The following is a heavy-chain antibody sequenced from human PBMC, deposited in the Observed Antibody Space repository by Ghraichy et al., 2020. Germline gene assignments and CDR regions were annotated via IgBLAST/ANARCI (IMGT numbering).Heavy chain of an antibody. D-gene: IGHD1-1*01. CDR2: IYYSGST. CDR1: GGSISSSSYY. CDR3: ARVTLAYYGMNV. J-gene: IGHJ6*02. V-gene: IGHV4-39*07. Sequence: SETLSLTCTVSGGSISSSSYYWGWIRQPPGKGLEWIGSIYYSGSTYYNPSLKSRVTISVDTSKNQFSLKLSSVTAADTAVYYCARVTLAYYGMNVWGQGRTVTASS.